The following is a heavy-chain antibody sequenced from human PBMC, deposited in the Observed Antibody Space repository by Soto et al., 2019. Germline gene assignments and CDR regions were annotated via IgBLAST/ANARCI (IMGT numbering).Heavy chain of an antibody. CDR3: AKPLRGTSHYDGLNI. V-gene: IGHV3-23*01. CDR2: VGRSDDST. J-gene: IGHJ3*02. CDR1: GLALSDTS. D-gene: IGHD3-16*01. Sequence: GGSLRLSCIASGLALSDTSMTWARQAPGRGLEWVSSVGRSDDSTNYADSVKGRFTISRDKSKNTLYLQMDSLRADDTAMYYCAKPLRGTSHYDGLNIWGQGTMVTVSS.